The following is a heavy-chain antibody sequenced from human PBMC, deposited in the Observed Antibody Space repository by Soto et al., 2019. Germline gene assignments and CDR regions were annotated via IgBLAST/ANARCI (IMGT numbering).Heavy chain of an antibody. CDR1: GGSISSGGYY. V-gene: IGHV4-31*03. Sequence: QVQLQESGPGLVKPSQTLSLTCTVSGGSISSGGYYWSWIRQHPGKGLEWIGYIYYSGSTYYNPSRKRGVTIPGDTSKTQFSLKLSAVTAADTAVYYCARVPLLRWNVSPFDYWGQGTLVTVSS. CDR2: IYYSGST. J-gene: IGHJ4*02. D-gene: IGHD4-17*01. CDR3: ARVPLLRWNVSPFDY.